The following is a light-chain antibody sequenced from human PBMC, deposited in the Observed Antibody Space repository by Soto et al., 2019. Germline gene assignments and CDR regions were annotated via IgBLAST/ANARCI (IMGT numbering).Light chain of an antibody. V-gene: IGLV1-40*01. CDR2: GNS. CDR1: SSNIGAGYD. CDR3: QSYDSSLSVV. J-gene: IGLJ2*01. Sequence: QSVLTQQPSVSGAPGQRVTISCTGSSSNIGAGYDVHWYQQLPGTAPKHLIYGNSNRPSGVPDRFSGSKSGTSASLAITGLQAEDEADYYCQSYDSSLSVVFGGGTKLTVL.